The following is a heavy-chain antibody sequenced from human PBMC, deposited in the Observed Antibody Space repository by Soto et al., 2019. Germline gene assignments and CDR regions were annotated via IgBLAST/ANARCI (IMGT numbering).Heavy chain of an antibody. CDR2: ISGSGGST. CDR3: AKKAKNYDFWSGLHY. J-gene: IGHJ4*02. CDR1: GFTFSSYA. V-gene: IGHV3-23*01. D-gene: IGHD3-3*01. Sequence: GGSLSLSCAASGFTFSSYAMSWVRQAPGKGLEWVSSISGSGGSTYYADSVKGRFTISRDNSKNTLYLQMNSLRAEDTAVYYCAKKAKNYDFWSGLHYWGQGTLVTVSS.